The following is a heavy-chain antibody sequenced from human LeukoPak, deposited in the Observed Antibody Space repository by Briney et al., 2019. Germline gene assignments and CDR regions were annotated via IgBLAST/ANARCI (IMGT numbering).Heavy chain of an antibody. CDR3: ARDGEQWNLDY. Sequence: GGSLRLSCAASGFTFSSYWMSWVRQAPGKGLEWVANIKQDGSEKYYVDSVRGRFTISRDNAKNSLYLQMNSLRAEDTAVYYCARDGEQWNLDYWGQGTLVTVSS. CDR1: GFTFSSYW. D-gene: IGHD6-19*01. V-gene: IGHV3-7*01. CDR2: IKQDGSEK. J-gene: IGHJ4*02.